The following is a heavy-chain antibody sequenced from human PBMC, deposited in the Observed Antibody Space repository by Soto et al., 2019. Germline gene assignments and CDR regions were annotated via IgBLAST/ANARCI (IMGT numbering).Heavy chain of an antibody. CDR1: GGSFRNFG. Sequence: QGQLVQSGAEVKKPGSSVKVSCKASGGSFRNFGITWVRQAPGQGLEWMGGIIPIFGTPKYAQKFQGRVIISADESTGTAYMEMTNVRPDDTAVYYCARASSGICGGNPYYQLDSWFEVWGQGPLVTVSS. CDR2: IIPIFGTP. V-gene: IGHV1-69*01. CDR3: ARASSGICGGNPYYQLDSWFEV. J-gene: IGHJ4*02. D-gene: IGHD2-15*01.